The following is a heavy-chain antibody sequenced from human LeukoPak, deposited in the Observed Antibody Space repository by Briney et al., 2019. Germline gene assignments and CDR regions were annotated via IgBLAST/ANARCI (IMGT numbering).Heavy chain of an antibody. CDR1: GYTFTDYY. J-gene: IGHJ6*04. V-gene: IGHV1-69-2*01. Sequence: ASVKISCKVSGYTFTDYYMRWVQQAPGKGLEWMGLVDPEDGETIYAEKFQGRVTITADTSTDTAYMELSSLRSEDTAVYYCATGGYCSSTSCYAAYYYYGMDVWGKGTTVTVSS. D-gene: IGHD2-2*01. CDR3: ATGGYCSSTSCYAAYYYYGMDV. CDR2: VDPEDGET.